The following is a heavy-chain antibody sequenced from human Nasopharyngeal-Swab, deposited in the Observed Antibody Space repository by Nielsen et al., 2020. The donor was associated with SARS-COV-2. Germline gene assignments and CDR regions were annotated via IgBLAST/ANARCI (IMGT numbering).Heavy chain of an antibody. CDR2: INPNSGGT. Sequence: ASVKVSCKASGYTFTGYYMHWVRQAPGQGLEWMGRINPNSGGTNYAQKFQGRVTMTRDTSISTAYMELSRLRSEDTAVYYCARDDYYYYGMDVWGQGTTVTVSS. J-gene: IGHJ6*02. CDR1: GYTFTGYY. V-gene: IGHV1-2*06. CDR3: ARDDYYYYGMDV.